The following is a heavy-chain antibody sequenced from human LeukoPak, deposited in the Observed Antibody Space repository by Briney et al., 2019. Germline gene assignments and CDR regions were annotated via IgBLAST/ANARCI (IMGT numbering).Heavy chain of an antibody. Sequence: HPGGSLRLSCVDSGLTFNKYWMSWVRQAPGKGLEWVANINQDGSQKFHVDSVKGRLTISRDNAKNSVYLQMNSLRAEDTAVYYCAKDGVAAGIDYYYYYMDVWGKGTTVTVSS. V-gene: IGHV3-7*03. J-gene: IGHJ6*03. CDR1: GLTFNKYW. D-gene: IGHD6-13*01. CDR2: INQDGSQK. CDR3: AKDGVAAGIDYYYYYMDV.